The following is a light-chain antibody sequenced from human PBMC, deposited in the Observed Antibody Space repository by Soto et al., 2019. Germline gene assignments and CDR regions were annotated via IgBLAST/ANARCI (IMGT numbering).Light chain of an antibody. CDR1: QSISSH. CDR3: QQSYGNPRT. V-gene: IGKV1-39*01. J-gene: IGKJ1*01. CDR2: AAS. Sequence: DIQMTQSPSSLSASVGDRVTITCRASQSISSHLNWYQQKPGKAPKVLIYAASTLQSGVPSRFSGSGSGTDFTRTINSLQPEDFATYYCQQSYGNPRTFGPGTKVEIK.